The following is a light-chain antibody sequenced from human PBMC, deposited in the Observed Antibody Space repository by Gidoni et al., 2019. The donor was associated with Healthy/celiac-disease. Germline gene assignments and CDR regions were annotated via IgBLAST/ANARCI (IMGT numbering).Light chain of an antibody. J-gene: IGKJ1*01. CDR1: QSISSY. CDR2: AAS. V-gene: IGKV1-39*01. CDR3: QQSYSTPRT. Sequence: DIQMTQSPSSLSASVGDRVTITCRASQSISSYLNWYQQKPGKAPKLLIYAASSLQSGVPSRFSGSGSGKDFTLTISSLQPEDFATYYCQQSYSTPRTFGQETKVEIK.